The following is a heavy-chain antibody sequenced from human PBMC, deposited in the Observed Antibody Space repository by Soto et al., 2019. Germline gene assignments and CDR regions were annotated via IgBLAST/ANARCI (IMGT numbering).Heavy chain of an antibody. CDR2: IYYSGST. CDR1: GGSISSYY. V-gene: IGHV4-59*01. J-gene: IGHJ3*02. CDR3: ASALILTGYYIHDAFDI. D-gene: IGHD3-9*01. Sequence: QVQLQESGPGLVKPSETLSLTCTVSGGSISSYYWSWIRQPPGKGLEWVGYIYYSGSTNYNPSLTRRVTLSVHTSKNQFSPQLSSVTAADTAVYYCASALILTGYYIHDAFDIWGQGTMVTVSS.